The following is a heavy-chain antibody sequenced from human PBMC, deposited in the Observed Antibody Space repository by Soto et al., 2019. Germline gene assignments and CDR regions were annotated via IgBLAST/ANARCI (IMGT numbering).Heavy chain of an antibody. D-gene: IGHD1-26*01. CDR2: IIPIFGTT. Sequence: VASVKVSCKASGGTFSSYAISWVRQAPGQGLEWMGGIIPIFGTTNYARRFQGRATITADKSTSTAYMELRSLRSEDTAVYYCARGTRSGSYYYYGLDVWGQGTTVTVSS. V-gene: IGHV1-69*06. CDR3: ARGTRSGSYYYYGLDV. CDR1: GGTFSSYA. J-gene: IGHJ6*02.